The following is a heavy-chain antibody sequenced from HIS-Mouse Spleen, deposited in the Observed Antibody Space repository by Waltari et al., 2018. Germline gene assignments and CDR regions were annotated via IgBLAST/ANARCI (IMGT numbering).Heavy chain of an antibody. CDR1: GYTFTGYY. Sequence: QVQLVQSGAEVKKPGASVKVSCKASGYTFTGYYMHWVRQAPGQGLEWMGGVNHNSGGTNYDQRFQGRVTMTRDTSISTAYMELSRLRSDDTAVYYCAREPLRDGYNSYYYYGMDVWGQGTTVTVSS. J-gene: IGHJ6*02. CDR3: AREPLRDGYNSYYYYGMDV. V-gene: IGHV1-2*02. CDR2: VNHNSGGT. D-gene: IGHD5-12*01.